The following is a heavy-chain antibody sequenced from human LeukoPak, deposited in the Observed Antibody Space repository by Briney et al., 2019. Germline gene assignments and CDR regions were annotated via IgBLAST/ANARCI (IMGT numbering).Heavy chain of an antibody. CDR2: ISSSTTYI. CDR1: GFPFSAHR. CDR3: ARSRGPPTYFDH. Sequence: PGGSLRLSCAASGFPFSAHRMDWVRQAPGKGLEWVSSISSSTTYIDYADSVKGRFTIPRDNAKNSLYLQMTSLRAEDTAVYYCARSRGPPTYFDHWGQGTLVTVSS. J-gene: IGHJ4*02. D-gene: IGHD3-16*01. V-gene: IGHV3-21*01.